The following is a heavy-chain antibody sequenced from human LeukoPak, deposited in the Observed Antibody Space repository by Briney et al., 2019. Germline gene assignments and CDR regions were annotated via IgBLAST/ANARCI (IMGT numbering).Heavy chain of an antibody. CDR1: GFTFSSYA. D-gene: IGHD2-21*01. J-gene: IGHJ6*02. Sequence: GGSLRLSCAASGFTFSSYAMSWVRQAPGKGLEWVSAISGSGGSTYYADSVKGRFTISRDNSKNTLYLQMNSLRAEDTAVYYCAKGFPRVVVPGVYYYYGMDVWGQGTTVTVSS. CDR3: AKGFPRVVVPGVYYYYGMDV. CDR2: ISGSGGST. V-gene: IGHV3-23*01.